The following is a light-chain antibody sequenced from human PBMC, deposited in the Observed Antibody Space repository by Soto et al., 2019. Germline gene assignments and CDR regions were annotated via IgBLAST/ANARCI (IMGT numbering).Light chain of an antibody. Sequence: EIRLTQSPSSLSASVGDRVTIACRARHDINNFLAWFQQKPGKVPELLMYAASSLKSGVPSRFSGSGSGTDVTLTIDGLQPEDFATYFCQNYNSVPYTFGQGTKLEIK. CDR3: QNYNSVPYT. J-gene: IGKJ2*01. CDR2: AAS. CDR1: HDINNF. V-gene: IGKV1-27*01.